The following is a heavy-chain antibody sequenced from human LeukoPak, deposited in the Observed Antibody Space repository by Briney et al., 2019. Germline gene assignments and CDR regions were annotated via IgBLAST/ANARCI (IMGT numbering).Heavy chain of an antibody. CDR2: ISGSGGTT. CDR3: AKDQEGLSSGYDLEYFDY. V-gene: IGHV3-23*01. CDR1: GFTFSSYA. J-gene: IGHJ4*02. Sequence: GGSLRLSCAASGFTFSSYAMNWVRQAPGKGLEWVSSISGSGGTTYYADSVKGRFTISRDNSKNTLYLQMNSLRADDTAVYYCAKDQEGLSSGYDLEYFDYWGQGTLVTVSS. D-gene: IGHD5-12*01.